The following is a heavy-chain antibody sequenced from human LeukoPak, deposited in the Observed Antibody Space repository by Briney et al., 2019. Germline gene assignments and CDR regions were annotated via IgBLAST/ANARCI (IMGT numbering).Heavy chain of an antibody. Sequence: PGRSLRLFCAASGFTFSSYGMHWVRQAPGKGLEWVAVISYDGSNKYYADSVKGRFTISRDNSKNTLYLQMNGLRAEDTAVYYCANGKPSYGTELDYWGQGTLVTVSS. V-gene: IGHV3-30*18. J-gene: IGHJ4*02. D-gene: IGHD3-10*01. CDR3: ANGKPSYGTELDY. CDR1: GFTFSSYG. CDR2: ISYDGSNK.